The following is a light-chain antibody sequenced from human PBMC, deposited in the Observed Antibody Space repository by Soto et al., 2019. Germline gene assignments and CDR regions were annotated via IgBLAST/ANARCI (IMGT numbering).Light chain of an antibody. V-gene: IGKV1-39*01. Sequence: DIPVTQSPSSLSASVGDRVTITCRTSQNIEEYLNWYQHRPGKAPLLLIYSASDLRSEVPSRFSGGGSGTTFTLTITSLQPEDFVTYYCQQSFSAPYTFGQGTKV. CDR2: SAS. CDR1: QNIEEY. J-gene: IGKJ2*01. CDR3: QQSFSAPYT.